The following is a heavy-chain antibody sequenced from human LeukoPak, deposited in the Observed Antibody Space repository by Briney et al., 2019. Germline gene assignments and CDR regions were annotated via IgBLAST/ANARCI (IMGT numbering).Heavy chain of an antibody. J-gene: IGHJ6*02. CDR1: GFTVNSND. V-gene: IGHV3-66*02. Sequence: GGSLRLSCSASGFTVNSNDMSWVRQAPGKGLEWVSVIFSGGSTYHADSVKGRFTISRDNSKNTLYLQMNSLRVDDTSVYYCARNRYYGLDVWGQGTTVTVSS. CDR2: IFSGGST. CDR3: ARNRYYGLDV.